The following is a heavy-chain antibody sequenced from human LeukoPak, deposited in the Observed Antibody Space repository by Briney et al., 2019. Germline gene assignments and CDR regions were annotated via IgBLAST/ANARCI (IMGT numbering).Heavy chain of an antibody. J-gene: IGHJ4*02. CDR1: GGSTSSYY. CDR2: VSFSGGP. Sequence: SETLSLTCTVSGGSTSSYYWTWVRQPPGKGLEWIGLVSFSGGPTYNPSLRSRVTISIDTSKNQFSLNLRSVTAADTAVYYCARQHSAGYYWGQGTLVTVSS. V-gene: IGHV4-59*08. D-gene: IGHD1-26*01. CDR3: ARQHSAGYY.